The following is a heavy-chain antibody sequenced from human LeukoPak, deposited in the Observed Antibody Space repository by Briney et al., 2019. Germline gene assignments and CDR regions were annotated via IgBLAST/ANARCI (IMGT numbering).Heavy chain of an antibody. CDR3: ARDLVGYGDYGFYYYGMDV. CDR1: GGSISSYY. D-gene: IGHD4-17*01. CDR2: IYYSGST. Sequence: SETLSLTCTVSGGSISSYYWSWIRQPPGKGLEWIGYIYYSGSTNYNPSLKSRVTISVDMSKNQFSLKLSSVTAADTAVYYCARDLVGYGDYGFYYYGMDVWGQGTTVTVSS. J-gene: IGHJ6*02. V-gene: IGHV4-59*01.